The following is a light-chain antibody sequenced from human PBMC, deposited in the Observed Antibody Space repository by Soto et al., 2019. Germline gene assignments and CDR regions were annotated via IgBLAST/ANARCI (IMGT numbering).Light chain of an antibody. V-gene: IGLV2-14*03. CDR2: DVS. CDR1: SSDVGAYNY. CDR3: SSYTSSSTYV. J-gene: IGLJ1*01. Sequence: QSVLTQPASVSGSPGQSIAISCTGTSSDVGAYNYVSWYQQYPGKAPKLMIHDVSDRPSGVSNRFSGSKSGNTASLTISGLQAEDEADYYCSSYTSSSTYVFGTGTKVTVL.